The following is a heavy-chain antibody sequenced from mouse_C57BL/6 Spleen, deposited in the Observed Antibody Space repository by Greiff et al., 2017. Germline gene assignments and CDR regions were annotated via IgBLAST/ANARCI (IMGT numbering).Heavy chain of an antibody. CDR2: INYDGSST. D-gene: IGHD4-1*01. J-gene: IGHJ2*01. CDR1: GFTFSDYY. CDR3: AREERGRRYFDY. Sequence: EVLLVESEGGLVQPGSSMKLSCTASGFTFSDYYMAWVRQVPEKGLEWVANINYDGSSTYYLDSLKSRFIISRDNAKNILDLQMSSLKSEDTATYYCAREERGRRYFDYWGQGTTLTVAA. V-gene: IGHV5-16*01.